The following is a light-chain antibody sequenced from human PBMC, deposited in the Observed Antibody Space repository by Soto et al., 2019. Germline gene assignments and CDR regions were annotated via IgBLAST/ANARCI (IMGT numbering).Light chain of an antibody. CDR1: QSVSSY. Sequence: EIVLTQSPATLSLSPGERATLSCRASQSVSSYLAWYQQKPGQAPRLLIYDASNRATGIPARFSGSGSGTDFTLTISSLEPEDFAVYFCQQYGTSPVTFGPGTKVDFK. J-gene: IGKJ3*01. V-gene: IGKV3-11*01. CDR3: QQYGTSPVT. CDR2: DAS.